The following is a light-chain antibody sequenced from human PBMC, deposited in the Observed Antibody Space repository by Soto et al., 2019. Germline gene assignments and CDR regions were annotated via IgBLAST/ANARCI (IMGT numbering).Light chain of an antibody. V-gene: IGKV3-20*01. CDR2: GAS. CDR3: QHSRSSFYT. Sequence: EIVLTQSPGTLSLSPGERATLSCRASQSVSSAYLAWYQQIPGQAPRLLIYGASSRATGIPDRFSGSGSGRDFTLTISGLEPEDFAVYYCQHSRSSFYTVGQGTKLEIK. CDR1: QSVSSAY. J-gene: IGKJ2*01.